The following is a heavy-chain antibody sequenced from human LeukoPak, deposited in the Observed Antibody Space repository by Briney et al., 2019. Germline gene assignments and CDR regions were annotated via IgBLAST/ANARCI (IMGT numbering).Heavy chain of an antibody. V-gene: IGHV3-23*01. CDR1: GFTFSAYV. D-gene: IGHD6-13*01. J-gene: IGHJ4*02. CDR3: AIAGYSSSWYTPGGY. CDR2: ISGSGGST. Sequence: PGGSLRLSCAASGFTFSAYVVSWVRQAPGKGLEWVSAISGSGGSTYYADSVKGRFTISRDNSKNTLYLQMNSLRAEDTAVYYCAIAGYSSSWYTPGGYWGQGTLVTVSS.